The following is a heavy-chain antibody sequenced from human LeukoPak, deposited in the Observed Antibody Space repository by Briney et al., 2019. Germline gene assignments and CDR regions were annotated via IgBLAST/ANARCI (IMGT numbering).Heavy chain of an antibody. CDR3: ARSRAAVVMGELIPSFYYGMDV. V-gene: IGHV3-7*03. CDR1: GFTFSNYW. CDR2: IKQDGGER. D-gene: IGHD3-16*01. Sequence: GGSLRLSCAASGFTFSNYWMNWVRQVPGKGLEGVATIKQDGGERYYVDSVEGRFTISRDNGKTSVYLQMNSLGADDTAVYYCARSRAAVVMGELIPSFYYGMDVWGQGTTVTVSS. J-gene: IGHJ6*02.